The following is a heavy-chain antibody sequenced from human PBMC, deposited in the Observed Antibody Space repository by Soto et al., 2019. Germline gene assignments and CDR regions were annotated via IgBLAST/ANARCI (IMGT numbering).Heavy chain of an antibody. V-gene: IGHV3-74*01. CDR1: GFTFSTYW. CDR3: ARVEADKPFDY. Sequence: PGGSLRLSCAASGFTFSTYWLHWVRQAPGKGLVWVSRINSDGSSTSYADYVKGRFTISRDNAKNTLYLQMNSLRAEDTAVYYCARVEADKPFDYWGQGTLVTVSS. J-gene: IGHJ4*02. CDR2: INSDGSST.